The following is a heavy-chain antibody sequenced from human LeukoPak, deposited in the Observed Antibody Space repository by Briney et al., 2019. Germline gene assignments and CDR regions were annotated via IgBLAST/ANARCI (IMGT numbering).Heavy chain of an antibody. CDR1: GGSFSGYY. Sequence: SETLSLTCAVYGGSFSGYYWSWIRQPPGKGLEWIGEINHSGSTNYNPSLKSRVTISVDTPKNQFSLKLSSVTAADTAVYYCARSVWFGEFHFDYWGQGTLVTVSS. D-gene: IGHD3-10*01. V-gene: IGHV4-34*01. CDR2: INHSGST. CDR3: ARSVWFGEFHFDY. J-gene: IGHJ4*02.